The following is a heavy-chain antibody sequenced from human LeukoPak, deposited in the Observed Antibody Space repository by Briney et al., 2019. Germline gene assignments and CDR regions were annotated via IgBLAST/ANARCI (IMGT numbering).Heavy chain of an antibody. CDR1: GFTFTKST. CDR2: ILHDASDK. CDR3: AKNIAAADSSGYYYYYMDV. Sequence: GGSLRLSCVASGFTFTKSTLHWVRQAPGKGLQWVATILHDASDKWSADSVKGRFTISRDNSKNTLYLQMNSLRAEDTAVYYCAKNIAAADSSGYYYYYMDVWGKGTTVTVSS. V-gene: IGHV3-30-3*02. J-gene: IGHJ6*03. D-gene: IGHD6-13*01.